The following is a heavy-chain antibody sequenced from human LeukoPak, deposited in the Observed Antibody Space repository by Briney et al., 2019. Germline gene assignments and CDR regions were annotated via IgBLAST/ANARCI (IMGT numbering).Heavy chain of an antibody. D-gene: IGHD7-27*01. CDR2: INHSGST. J-gene: IGHJ4*02. CDR3: ARHVGKWGFDY. V-gene: IGHV4-34*01. CDR1: GFTFSSYA. Sequence: GSLRLSCAASGFTFSSYAMSWIRQPPGKGLEWIGEINHSGSTNYNPSLKSRVTISVDTSKNQFSLKLSSVTAADTAVYYCARHVGKWGFDYWGQGTLVTVSS.